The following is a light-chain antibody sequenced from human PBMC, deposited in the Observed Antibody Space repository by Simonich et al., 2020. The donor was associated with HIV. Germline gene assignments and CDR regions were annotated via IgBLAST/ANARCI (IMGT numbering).Light chain of an antibody. Sequence: QPALTQPASVSVSPGQSITISCTGTSSDVGSYNIVSWYQQYPGKAPKLMIYEVTKRPSGVPDAFPGTKSGNTASLTVSGLQAGDEADYYCSSYVGTNEVFGGGTKLTVL. J-gene: IGLJ3*02. CDR2: EVT. CDR1: SSDVGSYNI. V-gene: IGLV2-8*01. CDR3: SSYVGTNEV.